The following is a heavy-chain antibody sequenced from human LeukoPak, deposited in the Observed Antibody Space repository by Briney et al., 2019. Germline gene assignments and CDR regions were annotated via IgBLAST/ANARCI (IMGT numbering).Heavy chain of an antibody. J-gene: IGHJ3*02. Sequence: ASVKVSCKASGFTFTSSAVQWVRQARGQRLEWIGWIVVGSGNTNYAQKFQERVTITRDMSTSTAYMELSSLRSEDTAVYYCAAAYVGGDCYRSPAFDIWAKGQWSPSLQ. CDR1: GFTFTSSA. V-gene: IGHV1-58*01. CDR3: AAAYVGGDCYRSPAFDI. CDR2: IVVGSGNT. D-gene: IGHD2-21*02.